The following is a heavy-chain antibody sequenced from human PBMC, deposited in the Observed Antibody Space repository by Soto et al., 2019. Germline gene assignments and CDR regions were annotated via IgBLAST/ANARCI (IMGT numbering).Heavy chain of an antibody. CDR1: GGTFTSYN. CDR3: ARDPSSDVGDSWFDP. Sequence: ASVKVSCKASGGTFTSYNIAWVRQAPGEGLEWMGRITPILRLANYAQKFQGRVTITADKSTSTAYMELSSLISEDTAVYYCARDPSSDVGDSWFDPWGQGTLVTVSS. D-gene: IGHD3-22*01. J-gene: IGHJ5*02. CDR2: ITPILRLA. V-gene: IGHV1-69*04.